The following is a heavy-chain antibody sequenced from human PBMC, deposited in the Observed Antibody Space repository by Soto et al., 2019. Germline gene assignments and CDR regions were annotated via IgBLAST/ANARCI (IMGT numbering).Heavy chain of an antibody. CDR2: IYYSKIT. V-gene: IGHV4-30-4*01. CDR3: ARADVTSYFSMDV. D-gene: IGHD3-3*01. Sequence: NPSETLSLTCTVSGGSISNADFYWSWIRQPPGKGLEWIGYIYYSKITFYSPSLKGRVFISIDTSKKQFSLKLSSVTAADTAVYYCARADVTSYFSMDVWGHGTKVTVSS. CDR1: GGSISNADFY. J-gene: IGHJ6*02.